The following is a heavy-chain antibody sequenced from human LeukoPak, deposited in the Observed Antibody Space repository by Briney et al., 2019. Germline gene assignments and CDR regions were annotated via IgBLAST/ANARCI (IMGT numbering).Heavy chain of an antibody. J-gene: IGHJ6*02. D-gene: IGHD1-26*01. CDR2: INPNSGGT. Sequence: ASVKVSCKASGYTFTGYYMHWVRQAPGQGLEWMGWINPNSGGTNYAQKFQGWVTMTRDTSISTAYMELSRLRSDDTAVYYCARAARPGSYSLYYYGMDVWGQGTTVTVSS. CDR3: ARAARPGSYSLYYYGMDV. CDR1: GYTFTGYY. V-gene: IGHV1-2*04.